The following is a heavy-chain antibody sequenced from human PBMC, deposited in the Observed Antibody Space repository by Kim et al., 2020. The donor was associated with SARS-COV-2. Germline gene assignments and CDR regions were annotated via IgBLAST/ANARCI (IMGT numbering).Heavy chain of an antibody. Sequence: GGSLRLSCAVSGFTFSNYSMSWVRQAPGKGLEWVANIKQDGSEKYYVDSVKGRFTISRDNAKNSLYLQMNTLRAEDTAVYYCARPRSSSWYNLGYWGQGTLVTVSS. CDR2: IKQDGSEK. D-gene: IGHD6-13*01. CDR1: GFTFSNYS. CDR3: ARPRSSSWYNLGY. J-gene: IGHJ4*02. V-gene: IGHV3-7*03.